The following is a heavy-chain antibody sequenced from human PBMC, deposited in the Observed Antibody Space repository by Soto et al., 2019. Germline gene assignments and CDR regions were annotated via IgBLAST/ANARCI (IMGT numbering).Heavy chain of an antibody. D-gene: IGHD6-25*01. CDR2: ISYDGSNK. Sequence: QVQLVESGGGVVQPGRSLRLSCAASGFTFSSYAMHWVRQAPGKGLEWVAVISYDGSNKYYADSVKGRFTISRDNSKNTLYLQMNRLRAEDTAVYYCARDGGGSGFDLWGRGTLVTVSS. J-gene: IGHJ2*01. CDR3: ARDGGGSGFDL. CDR1: GFTFSSYA. V-gene: IGHV3-30-3*01.